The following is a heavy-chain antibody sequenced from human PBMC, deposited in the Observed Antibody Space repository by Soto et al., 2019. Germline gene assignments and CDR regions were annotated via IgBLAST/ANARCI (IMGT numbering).Heavy chain of an antibody. CDR2: INPSGGST. Sequence: ASVKVSCKASGYTFTSYYMHWVRQAPGQGLEWMGIINPSGGSTSYAQKFQGRVTMTRDTSTSTVYMELSSLRSEDTAVYYCARVRKNFGPYYDSSGYYCYWGQGTLVTVSS. CDR1: GYTFTSYY. V-gene: IGHV1-46*01. J-gene: IGHJ4*02. D-gene: IGHD3-22*01. CDR3: ARVRKNFGPYYDSSGYYCY.